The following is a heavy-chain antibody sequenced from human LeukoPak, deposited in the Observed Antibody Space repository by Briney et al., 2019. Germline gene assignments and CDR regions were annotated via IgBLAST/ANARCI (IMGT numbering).Heavy chain of an antibody. CDR3: ARLSARGGLYYYYGMDV. D-gene: IGHD6-25*01. J-gene: IGHJ6*02. Sequence: GASVKVSCKASGGTFSSYAISWVRQAPGQGLEWMGGIIPIFGTANYAQKFQGRVTITADESTSTAYMELSSLRSEDTAVYYCARLSARGGLYYYYGMDVWGQGTTVTVSS. CDR2: IIPIFGTA. CDR1: GGTFSSYA. V-gene: IGHV1-69*13.